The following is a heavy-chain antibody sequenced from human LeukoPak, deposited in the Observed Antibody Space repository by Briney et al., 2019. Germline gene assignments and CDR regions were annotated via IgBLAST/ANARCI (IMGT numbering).Heavy chain of an antibody. J-gene: IGHJ4*02. CDR3: ARRGGWYYFDY. CDR2: INHSGST. V-gene: IGHV4-34*01. D-gene: IGHD6-19*01. Sequence: SETLSLTCAVYGGSFSGYYWSWIRQPPGKGLEWIGEINHSGSTNYNPSLKSRVTISVDTSKNQFSLKLSSVTAADTAVYYCARRGGWYYFDYWGQGTPVTVSS. CDR1: GGSFSGYY.